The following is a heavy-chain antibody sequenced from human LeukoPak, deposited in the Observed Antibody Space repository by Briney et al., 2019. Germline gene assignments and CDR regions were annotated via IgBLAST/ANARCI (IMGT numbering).Heavy chain of an antibody. V-gene: IGHV3-7*01. CDR3: ARVAVIYYYYMEV. CDR2: IRQDGSET. J-gene: IGHJ6*03. Sequence: GGSLRLSCVASGFTFSTYWMSWVRQAPGKGLEWLANIRQDGSETYYVDSVKGRFTISRDNAKNSLYLQMSSLRAEDTAVYYCARVAVIYYYYMEVWGKGTTVTVSS. CDR1: GFTFSTYW. D-gene: IGHD2/OR15-2a*01.